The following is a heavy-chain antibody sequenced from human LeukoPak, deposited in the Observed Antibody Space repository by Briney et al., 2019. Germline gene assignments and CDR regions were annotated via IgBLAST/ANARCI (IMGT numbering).Heavy chain of an antibody. CDR1: GFTFSSYG. D-gene: IGHD3-10*01. V-gene: IGHV3-23*01. J-gene: IGHJ4*02. CDR2: ISGSGGST. CDR3: AKVPYYYGSGSYLDY. Sequence: PGGSLRLSCAASGFTFSSYGMSWVRQAPGKGLEWVSAISGSGGSTYYADSVKGRFTISRDNSKNTLYLQMNSLRAEDTAVYYCAKVPYYYGSGSYLDYWGQGTLVTVSS.